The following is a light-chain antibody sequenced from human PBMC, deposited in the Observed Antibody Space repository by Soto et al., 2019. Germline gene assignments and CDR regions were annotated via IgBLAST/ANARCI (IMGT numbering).Light chain of an antibody. V-gene: IGKV1-5*01. J-gene: IGKJ1*01. Sequence: GDRVTITCRASQSISSWLAWYQQKPGKAPKLMIYDASSLESGVPSRFSGSGSGTEFTLTISRLQPEDVAVYYCQQYASTRWTFGQGTKVDIK. CDR2: DAS. CDR3: QQYASTRWT. CDR1: QSISSW.